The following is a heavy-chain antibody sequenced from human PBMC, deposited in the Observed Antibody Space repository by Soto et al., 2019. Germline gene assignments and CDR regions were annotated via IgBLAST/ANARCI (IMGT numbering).Heavy chain of an antibody. J-gene: IGHJ5*02. CDR2: INPHGGST. CDR1: GCTFTSYY. CDR3: ARSSGGNFGIIIEGTNWFAP. V-gene: IGHV1-46*01. D-gene: IGHD1-26*01. Sequence: GASVKVSGKASGCTFTSYYINWVRQAPGQGLEWMGVINPHGGSTAYAQKFKGRVTLTRDTSASTVYMEVSSLTSEDTAMYYCARSSGGNFGIIIEGTNWFAPWGQGTLVTAPQ.